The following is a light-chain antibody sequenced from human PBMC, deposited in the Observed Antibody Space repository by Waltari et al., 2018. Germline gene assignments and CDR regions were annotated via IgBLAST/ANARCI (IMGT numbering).Light chain of an antibody. CDR1: QSFLYSSNNKNY. J-gene: IGKJ1*01. Sequence: DIVMTQSPDSLAVSLDERATINCKSSQSFLYSSNNKNYLAWYQQKPGQPPKLLIYWASTRESGVPDRFSGSGSGTDFTLTISSLQAEDVAVYYCQQYYATPWTFGPGTKVEIK. V-gene: IGKV4-1*01. CDR2: WAS. CDR3: QQYYATPWT.